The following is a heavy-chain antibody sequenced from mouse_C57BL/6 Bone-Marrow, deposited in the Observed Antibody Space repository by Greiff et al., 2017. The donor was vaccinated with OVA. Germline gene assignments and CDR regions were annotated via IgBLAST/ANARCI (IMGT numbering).Heavy chain of an antibody. CDR3: TTSFYYGDYFDY. V-gene: IGHV14-4*01. D-gene: IGHD2-1*01. CDR2: IDPENGDT. J-gene: IGHJ2*01. CDR1: GFNIKDDY. Sequence: EVQLQQSGAELVRPGASVKLSCTASGFNIKDDYMHWVKQRPEQGLEWIGWIDPENGDTEYASKFQGKATITADTSSNTAYLQLSSLTSEDTAVYYCTTSFYYGDYFDYWGQGTTLTVSA.